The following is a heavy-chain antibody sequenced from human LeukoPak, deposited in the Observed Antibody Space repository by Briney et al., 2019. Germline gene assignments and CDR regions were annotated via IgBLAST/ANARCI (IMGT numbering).Heavy chain of an antibody. V-gene: IGHV3-21*04. CDR1: GFTFSSYS. J-gene: IGHJ4*02. Sequence: GGSLRLSCAASGFTFSSYSMNWVRQAPGKGLEWVSSISSSSSYIYYADSVKGRFTISRDNSKNALYLQMNSLRAEDTAVYYCAKDLLNGDYDYDYWGQGTLVTVSS. CDR3: AKDLLNGDYDYDY. CDR2: ISSSSSYI. D-gene: IGHD4-17*01.